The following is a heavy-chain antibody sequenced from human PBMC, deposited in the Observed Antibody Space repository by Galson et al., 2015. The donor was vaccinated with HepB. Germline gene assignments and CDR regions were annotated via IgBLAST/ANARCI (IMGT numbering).Heavy chain of an antibody. Sequence: SLRLSCAGFSFSTYAMHWVRQAPGKGLEYVSSISQIGDYTYYGNSVRGRFTISRVNSENTLYLHMGSLTAEDTAVYYCTRWDCGSDRNRCYEGVWGKGTTVTVSS. CDR1: GFSFSTYA. CDR2: ISQIGDYT. V-gene: IGHV3-64*01. J-gene: IGHJ6*04. D-gene: IGHD2-21*02. CDR3: TRWDCGSDRNRCYEGV.